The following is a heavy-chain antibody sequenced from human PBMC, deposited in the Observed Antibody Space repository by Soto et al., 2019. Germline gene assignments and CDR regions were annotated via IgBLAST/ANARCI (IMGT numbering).Heavy chain of an antibody. J-gene: IGHJ6*02. CDR1: GGTFSSYA. Sequence: SVKVSCKASGGTFSSYAISWVRQAPGQGLEWMGGIIPIFGTANCAQKFQGRVTITADESTSTAYMELSSLRSEDTAVYYCARWAGVDYYYGMDVWGQGTTVTVSS. V-gene: IGHV1-69*13. CDR3: ARWAGVDYYYGMDV. CDR2: IIPIFGTA. D-gene: IGHD3-10*01.